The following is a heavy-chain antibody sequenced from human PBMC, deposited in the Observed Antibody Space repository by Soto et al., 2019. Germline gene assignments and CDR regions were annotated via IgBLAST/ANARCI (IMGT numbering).Heavy chain of an antibody. J-gene: IGHJ4*02. V-gene: IGHV1-69*12. D-gene: IGHD2-15*01. CDR2: IIPIFGTA. Sequence: QVQLVQSGAEVKKPGSSVKVSCKASGGTFSSYAISWVRQAPGQGLEWMGGIIPIFGTADYAQKFQGRVTITADESTSTASMELSSLRSEDTAVYYCERVLRRDGYSSLDYWGQGTLVTVSS. CDR3: ERVLRRDGYSSLDY. CDR1: GGTFSSYA.